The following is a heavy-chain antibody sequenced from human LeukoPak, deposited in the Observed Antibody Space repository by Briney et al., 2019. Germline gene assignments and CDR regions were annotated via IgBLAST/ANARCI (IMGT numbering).Heavy chain of an antibody. J-gene: IGHJ4*02. CDR1: GFTVSSNY. CDR2: IRSKAFGGTT. CDR3: SSHTAPRTVAY. Sequence: PGGSLRLSCAASGFTVSSNYMSWVRQAPGKGLEWVGFIRSKAFGGTTDYAASVKGRFTISRDDSKSIAYLQLNSLKTEDTAVYYCSSHTAPRTVAYWGQGTLVTVSS. V-gene: IGHV3-22*01. D-gene: IGHD5-18*01.